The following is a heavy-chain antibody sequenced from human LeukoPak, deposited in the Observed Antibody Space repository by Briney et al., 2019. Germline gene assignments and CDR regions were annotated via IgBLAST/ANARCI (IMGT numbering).Heavy chain of an antibody. J-gene: IGHJ4*02. CDR3: AKIPGSSWYDGPIDY. D-gene: IGHD6-13*01. CDR1: GVTFSSYA. Sequence: GGSLRLSCAASGVTFSSYAMSWLRQAPGKGLEWVSAISGSGGSTYYADSVKGRFTISRDNSKNTLYLQMNSLRAEDTAVYYCAKIPGSSWYDGPIDYWGQGTLATVSS. CDR2: ISGSGGST. V-gene: IGHV3-23*01.